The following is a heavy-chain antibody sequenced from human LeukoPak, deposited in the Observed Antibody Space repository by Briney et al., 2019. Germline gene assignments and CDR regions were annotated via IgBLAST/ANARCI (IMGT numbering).Heavy chain of an antibody. CDR1: GYTFTTSA. CDR3: ARDHSLGSYPDY. D-gene: IGHD3-10*01. J-gene: IGHJ4*02. CDR2: INAGTGDT. V-gene: IGHV1-3*01. Sequence: ASVEVSCKSSGYTFTTSAMHWVRQAPGQSLEWMGWINAGTGDTKYSQRFQGRVTFTRDTSASTAYMALSSLRFEDTAVYFCARDHSLGSYPDYWGQGTLVTVSS.